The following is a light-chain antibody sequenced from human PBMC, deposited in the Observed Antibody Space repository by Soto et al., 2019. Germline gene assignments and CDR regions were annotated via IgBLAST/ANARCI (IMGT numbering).Light chain of an antibody. J-gene: IGLJ1*01. CDR1: SSDFGSYNL. CDR3: CSYAGSSTYV. V-gene: IGLV2-23*01. CDR2: EDS. Sequence: QSALTQPASVSGSPGQSITISCTGTSSDFGSYNLVSWYQQHPGKAPKHMIYEDSKRPSGVSNRFSGSKSGNTASLTISGLQAEDDADYYCCSYAGSSTYVFGTGTKLTVL.